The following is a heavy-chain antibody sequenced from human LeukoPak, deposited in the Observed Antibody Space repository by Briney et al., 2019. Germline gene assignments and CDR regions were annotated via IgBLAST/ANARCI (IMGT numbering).Heavy chain of an antibody. Sequence: GGSLRLSCAASGFTFSSYGMHWDRQAPGKGLEWVAVIWYDGSNKYYADSVKGRFTISRDNSKNTLYLQMNSLRAEDTAVYYCARGVVVPAKFDYWGQGTLVTVS. J-gene: IGHJ4*02. CDR1: GFTFSSYG. D-gene: IGHD2-2*01. V-gene: IGHV3-33*01. CDR2: IWYDGSNK. CDR3: ARGVVVPAKFDY.